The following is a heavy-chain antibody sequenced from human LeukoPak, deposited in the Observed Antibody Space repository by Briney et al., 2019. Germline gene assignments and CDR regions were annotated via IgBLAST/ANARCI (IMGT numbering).Heavy chain of an antibody. CDR1: GGSISSYY. V-gene: IGHV4-4*07. D-gene: IGHD6-13*01. Sequence: SETLSLTCTVSGGSISSYYWSWIRQLAGKGLEWIGRIKTSSTTNYNPSLKSRVTMSVDTSKNQFSLKLRSVTAADTAVYYCAREIRRGAAGGPNWFDPWGQGTLVTVSS. J-gene: IGHJ5*02. CDR3: AREIRRGAAGGPNWFDP. CDR2: IKTSSTT.